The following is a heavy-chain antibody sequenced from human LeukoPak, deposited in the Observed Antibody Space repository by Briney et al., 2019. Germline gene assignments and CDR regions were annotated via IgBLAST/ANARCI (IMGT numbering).Heavy chain of an antibody. CDR3: ARAFSVVPAASRWFDP. Sequence: ASVKVSCKASGYTFTGYYMHWVRQAPGQGLEWMGRINPNSGGTNYAQKFQGRVTMTRDTSISTAYMELRSLRSDDTAVYYCARAFSVVPAASRWFDPWGQGTLVTVSS. J-gene: IGHJ5*02. V-gene: IGHV1-2*06. D-gene: IGHD2-2*01. CDR2: INPNSGGT. CDR1: GYTFTGYY.